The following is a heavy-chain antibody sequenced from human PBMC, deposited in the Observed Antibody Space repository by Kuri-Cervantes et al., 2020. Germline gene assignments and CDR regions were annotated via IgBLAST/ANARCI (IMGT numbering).Heavy chain of an antibody. J-gene: IGHJ4*02. Sequence: ASVKVSCKASGYTFTGYYMHWVRQAPGQGLEWMGWINPNSGGTNYAQKFQGRVTMTRVTSISTAYMELSRLRSDDTAVYYCARDQTPSYYYDSSFPFDYWGQGTLVTVSS. D-gene: IGHD3-22*01. CDR3: ARDQTPSYYYDSSFPFDY. V-gene: IGHV1-2*02. CDR2: INPNSGGT. CDR1: GYTFTGYY.